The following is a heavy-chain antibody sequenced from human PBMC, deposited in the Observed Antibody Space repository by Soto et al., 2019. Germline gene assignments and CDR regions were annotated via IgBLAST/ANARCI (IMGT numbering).Heavy chain of an antibody. Sequence: QVNLQGSGPGLVQPSETLSLTCTVSGGAISTYYWTWIRQPAGKGLEWIGRIYSSGSTKYNPSLQSRFTMSLDTSNNPFSLRLTSGTAADTAVYYCARGQRFSDWFDPWGQGNLVTVSS. D-gene: IGHD3-3*01. CDR1: GGAISTYY. CDR3: ARGQRFSDWFDP. J-gene: IGHJ5*02. V-gene: IGHV4-4*07. CDR2: IYSSGST.